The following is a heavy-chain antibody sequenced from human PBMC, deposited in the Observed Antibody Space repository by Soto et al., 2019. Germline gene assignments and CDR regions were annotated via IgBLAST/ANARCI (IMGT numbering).Heavy chain of an antibody. V-gene: IGHV1-18*01. J-gene: IGHJ5*02. D-gene: IGHD2-15*01. Sequence: ASVKVSCKASGYTFTSYGISWVRQAPGQGLEWMGWISAYNGNTNYAQKLQGRVTMTTDTSTSSAYMELRSLRSDDTAVYYCARDDRVVAATARWFDPWGQGTLVIVSS. CDR2: ISAYNGNT. CDR3: ARDDRVVAATARWFDP. CDR1: GYTFTSYG.